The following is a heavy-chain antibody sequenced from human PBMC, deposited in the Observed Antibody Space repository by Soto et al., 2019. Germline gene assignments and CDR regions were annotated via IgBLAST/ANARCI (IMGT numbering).Heavy chain of an antibody. CDR1: GYTFTSYA. J-gene: IGHJ4*02. CDR3: ARDRYDYDSSGYYGWDY. V-gene: IGHV1-3*01. CDR2: INAGNDNT. Sequence: ASVKVSCKASGYTFTSYAMHWVRQAPGQRLEWMGWINAGNDNTKYSQKFQGRVTITRDTSASTAYMELSSLRSEDTAVYYCARDRYDYDSSGYYGWDYWGQGTLVTVSS. D-gene: IGHD3-22*01.